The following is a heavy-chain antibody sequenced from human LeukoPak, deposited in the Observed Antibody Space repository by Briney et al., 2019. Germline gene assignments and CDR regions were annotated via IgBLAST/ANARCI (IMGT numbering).Heavy chain of an antibody. J-gene: IGHJ4*02. CDR1: GFTFSSYA. D-gene: IGHD3-10*01. CDR2: ISYDGSNK. CDR3: ARGTPMVY. V-gene: IGHV3-30-3*01. Sequence: GGSLRLSCAASGFTFSSYAMPWVRQAPGKGLEWVAVISYDGSNKYYADSVKGRFTISRDNSKNTLYLQMNSLRAEDTAVYYCARGTPMVYRGQGTLVTVSS.